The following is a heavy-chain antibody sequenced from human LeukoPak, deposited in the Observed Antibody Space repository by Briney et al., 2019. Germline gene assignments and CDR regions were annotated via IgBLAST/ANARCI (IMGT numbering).Heavy chain of an antibody. CDR3: ARDLKRGYSSGRYSWGTGSSNDY. D-gene: IGHD6-19*01. CDR1: GYTFTSYG. V-gene: IGHV1-18*01. CDR2: ISGYNGNT. J-gene: IGHJ4*02. Sequence: ASVKVSCKASGYTFTSYGVSWVRQAPGQGLEWMGWISGYNGNTNYAQQKLQGRVTMTTDTSTSTAYMELRSLRSDDTAVYYCARDLKRGYSSGRYSWGTGSSNDYWGQGTLVTVSS.